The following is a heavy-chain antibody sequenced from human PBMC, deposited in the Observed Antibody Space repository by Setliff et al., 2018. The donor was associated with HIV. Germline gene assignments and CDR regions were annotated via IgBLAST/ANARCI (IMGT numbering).Heavy chain of an antibody. J-gene: IGHJ4*02. Sequence: VKVSCKASGVTFSDIAISWVRQAPGQGLEWVGGIIPSYRTATSAERFQGRIKITADESATSGYMELSNLRSDDTAIYYCASGGVSGSTWYSLFDSWGQGTLVTVSS. D-gene: IGHD5-12*01. V-gene: IGHV1-69*13. CDR1: GVTFSDIA. CDR3: ASGGVSGSTWYSLFDS. CDR2: IIPSYRTA.